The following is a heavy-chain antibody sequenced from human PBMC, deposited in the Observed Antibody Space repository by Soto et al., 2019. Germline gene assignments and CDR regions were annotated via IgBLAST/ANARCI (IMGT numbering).Heavy chain of an antibody. CDR1: GGSIRGYY. Sequence: QVQLQESGPGLVKPSETLSLTCTVSGGSIRGYYWSWIRQPPGRGLEWIAHVYHSGSTNYNPSLKSRATISADTSKNHFSLKLNSLTAADTAVYYCARHNSSWPILDCWGQGTLVTVSS. CDR2: VYHSGST. J-gene: IGHJ4*02. CDR3: ARHNSSWPILDC. D-gene: IGHD6-13*01. V-gene: IGHV4-59*08.